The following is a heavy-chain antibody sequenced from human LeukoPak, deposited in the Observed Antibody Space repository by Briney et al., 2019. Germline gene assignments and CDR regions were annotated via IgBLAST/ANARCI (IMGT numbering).Heavy chain of an antibody. CDR3: AKDMSQYCSGGSCYSIDY. V-gene: IGHV3-43*02. Sequence: GGSLRLSCAASGFTFDDYAMHWVRPAPGKGLEWVSLISGDGGSTYYADSVKGRFTISRDNSKNSLYLQMNSLRTEDTALYYCAKDMSQYCSGGSCYSIDYWGQGTLVTVSS. D-gene: IGHD2-15*01. CDR2: ISGDGGST. J-gene: IGHJ4*02. CDR1: GFTFDDYA.